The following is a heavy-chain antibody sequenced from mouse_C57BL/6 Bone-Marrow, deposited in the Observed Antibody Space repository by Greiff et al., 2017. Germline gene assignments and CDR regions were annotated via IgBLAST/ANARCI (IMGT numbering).Heavy chain of an antibody. CDR2: IWSGGST. J-gene: IGHJ2*01. CDR3: AKNYYGSSSFDY. Sequence: VKLMESGPGLVQPSQSLSITCTVSGFSLTSYGVHWVRQPPGKGLEWLGVIWSGGSTDYNAAFISRLSISKDNSKSQVFFKMNSLQADDTAIYYCAKNYYGSSSFDYWGQGTTLTVSS. V-gene: IGHV2-4*01. D-gene: IGHD1-1*01. CDR1: GFSLTSYG.